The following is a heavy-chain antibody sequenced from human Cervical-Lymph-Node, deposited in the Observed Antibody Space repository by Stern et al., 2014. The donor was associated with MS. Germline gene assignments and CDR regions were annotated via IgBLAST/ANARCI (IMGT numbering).Heavy chain of an antibody. CDR1: GYRFSTFY. J-gene: IGHJ4*02. CDR3: ARIYCSGDECYHSFDT. CDR2: IDPGGGAT. D-gene: IGHD3-16*02. V-gene: IGHV1-2*06. Sequence: VQLVESGAEVKKPGASVKVSCKASGYRFSTFYLHWLRQAPGKGLQWIGRIDPGGGATISSQTFQGRLTMTRDRTITTAYLELSGLRSDDTAVYYCARIYCSGDECYHSFDTWGQGTLVTVSS.